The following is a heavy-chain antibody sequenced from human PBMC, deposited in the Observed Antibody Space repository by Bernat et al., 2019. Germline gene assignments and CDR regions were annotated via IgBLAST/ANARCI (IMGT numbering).Heavy chain of an antibody. Sequence: QVQLVESGGGVVQPGRSLRLSCAASGFTFSSYAMHWVRQAPGKGLEWVAVISYDGSNKYYADSVKGRFTISRDNSKNTLYLQMNSLRAEDTAVYYCAKELKEGWFGAGMDVWGQGTTVTVSS. CDR1: GFTFSSYA. D-gene: IGHD3-10*01. V-gene: IGHV3-30-3*01. CDR2: ISYDGSNK. CDR3: AKELKEGWFGAGMDV. J-gene: IGHJ6*02.